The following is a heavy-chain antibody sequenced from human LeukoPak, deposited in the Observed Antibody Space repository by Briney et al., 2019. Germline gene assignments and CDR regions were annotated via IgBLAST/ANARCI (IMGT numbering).Heavy chain of an antibody. V-gene: IGHV4-59*01. D-gene: IGHD6-13*01. J-gene: IGHJ4*02. Sequence: SETLSLTCTVSGGSISSYYWSWIRQPPGKGLEWIGYIYYSGSTNYNPSLKSRVTISVDTSKNQFSLKLSSVTAADTAVYYCARVTGYMVEDYFDYWGQGTLVTVSS. CDR1: GGSISSYY. CDR3: ARVTGYMVEDYFDY. CDR2: IYYSGST.